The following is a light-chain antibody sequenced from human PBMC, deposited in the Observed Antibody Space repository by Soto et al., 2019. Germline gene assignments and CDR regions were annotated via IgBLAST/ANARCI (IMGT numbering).Light chain of an antibody. V-gene: IGKV3-20*01. CDR2: GAS. Sequence: EIVLTQSPGTLSLSPGERATLSCRASQSVSSTYLAWYQQKPGQAPRLLIYGASNRATGIPDRFSGGGSGTDFTLTISRLEPEDFAMYYCQQYGSSPPFTFGPGTTVEIK. CDR1: QSVSSTY. CDR3: QQYGSSPPFT. J-gene: IGKJ3*01.